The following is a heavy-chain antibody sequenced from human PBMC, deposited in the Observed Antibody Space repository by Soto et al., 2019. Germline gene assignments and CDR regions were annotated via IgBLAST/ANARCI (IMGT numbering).Heavy chain of an antibody. CDR1: GFTVSSNY. CDR3: AKGMTTVPRAVTFDI. D-gene: IGHD4-17*01. CDR2: ICSGGST. Sequence: PGGSLRLFCAASGFTVSSNYMSWVRQAPGKGLEWVSVICSGGSTYYADSVKGRFTISRDNSKNTLYLQMNSLRAEDTAVYYCAKGMTTVPRAVTFDIWGQGTMVTVSS. J-gene: IGHJ3*02. V-gene: IGHV3-53*01.